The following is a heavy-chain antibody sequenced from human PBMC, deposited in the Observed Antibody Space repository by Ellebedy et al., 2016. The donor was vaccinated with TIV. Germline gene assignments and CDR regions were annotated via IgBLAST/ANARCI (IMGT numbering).Heavy chain of an antibody. V-gene: IGHV3-23*01. D-gene: IGHD5-12*01. Sequence: GESLKISCAASGFTFSSYAMSWVRQAPGKGLEWVSALRGSDGSTYYAHSVKGRFTISRDNSKNTPYLQINHLRHEDTAIYFCARALRSGYDYPVYGMDVWGQGTTVTVSS. CDR1: GFTFSSYA. CDR2: LRGSDGST. J-gene: IGHJ6*02. CDR3: ARALRSGYDYPVYGMDV.